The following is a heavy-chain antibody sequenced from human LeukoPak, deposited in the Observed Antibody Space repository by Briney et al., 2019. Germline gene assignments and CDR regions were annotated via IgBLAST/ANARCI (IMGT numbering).Heavy chain of an antibody. V-gene: IGHV5-51*01. Sequence: GESLKISCKGSGYSLTSYWIGWVRQMPGKGLEWMGIIYPGDSDTRYSPSFQGQVTISADKSISTAYLQWSSLKASDTAIYYCARLGYCSGGSCYIDYWGQGTLVTVSS. CDR3: ARLGYCSGGSCYIDY. CDR1: GYSLTSYW. J-gene: IGHJ4*02. CDR2: IYPGDSDT. D-gene: IGHD2-15*01.